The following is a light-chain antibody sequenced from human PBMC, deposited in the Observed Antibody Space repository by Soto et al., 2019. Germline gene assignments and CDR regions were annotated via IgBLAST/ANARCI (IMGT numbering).Light chain of an antibody. Sequence: QPVLTQSPSASASLGASVKLTCTLSSRHSSYAIAWHQQQPEKGPRYLMKLNSDGSHTKGDGIPDRFSGSSSGAERYLTISSLPSEDEADYYCQTWGTGGVFGGGTQLTV. CDR3: QTWGTGGV. CDR2: LNSDGSH. CDR1: SRHSSYA. J-gene: IGLJ3*02. V-gene: IGLV4-69*01.